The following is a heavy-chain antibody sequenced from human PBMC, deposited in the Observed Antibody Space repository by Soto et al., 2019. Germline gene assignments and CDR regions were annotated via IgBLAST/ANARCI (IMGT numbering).Heavy chain of an antibody. D-gene: IGHD1-1*01. J-gene: IGHJ6*02. V-gene: IGHV3-74*02. CDR2: MNEDGGTT. CDR3: AIDLSVRADV. Sequence: EVQLVESGGGLVRPGGSLRLSCAASGFTFSSYWMHWVRQAPGKGLVWVSRMNEDGGTTDYADSVKGRFTISRDNGKNTLYLQMNSLRVEDTAVYSCAIDLSVRADVWGQGTTVTVSS. CDR1: GFTFSSYW.